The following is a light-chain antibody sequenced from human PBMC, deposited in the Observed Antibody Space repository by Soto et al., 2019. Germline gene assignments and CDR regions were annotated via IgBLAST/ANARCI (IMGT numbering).Light chain of an antibody. CDR1: QSVSSN. J-gene: IGKJ1*01. CDR2: GAS. V-gene: IGKV3-15*01. Sequence: EIVMTQSPATLSVSPGERATLSCRASQSVSSNLAWYQQKPGQAPRLLIYGASTRATGIPARFSGSGSGTEFTLTISSLQSEDFAVYYCQPYNNLPSFGQGTKVEIK. CDR3: QPYNNLPS.